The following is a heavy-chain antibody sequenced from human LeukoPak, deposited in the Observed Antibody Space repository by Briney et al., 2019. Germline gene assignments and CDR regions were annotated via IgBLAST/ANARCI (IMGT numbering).Heavy chain of an antibody. J-gene: IGHJ4*02. V-gene: IGHV1-18*01. D-gene: IGHD3-10*01. CDR1: GYTFTNYG. CDR3: ARVLLWFGELGVGFDY. Sequence: GASVTVSCKASGYTFTNYGISWVRQAPGQGLEWMGWISTYNDNTDYAQKLQGRVTMTTDTSTNTAYMELRSLRSDDTAVYYCARVLLWFGELGVGFDYWGQGTLVTVSS. CDR2: ISTYNDNT.